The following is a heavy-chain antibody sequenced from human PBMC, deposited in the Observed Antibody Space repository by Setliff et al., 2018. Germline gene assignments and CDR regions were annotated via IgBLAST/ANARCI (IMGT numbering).Heavy chain of an antibody. V-gene: IGHV5-51*01. CDR3: ARVGIKGGYYFDY. J-gene: IGHJ4*02. D-gene: IGHD7-27*01. CDR1: GRSFTSFW. CDR2: IFPTDSDT. Sequence: ESLKISCKGSGRSFTSFWIGWVRQMPGKGLEWMGIIFPTDSDTRYSPSFRGQVTISADKSISTAYLQWSSLKASDTAIYYCARVGIKGGYYFDYWGQGTLVTVSS.